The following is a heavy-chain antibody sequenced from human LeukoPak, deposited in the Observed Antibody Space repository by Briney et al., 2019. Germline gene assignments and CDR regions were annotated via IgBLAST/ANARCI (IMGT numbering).Heavy chain of an antibody. J-gene: IGHJ4*02. V-gene: IGHV4-4*07. D-gene: IGHD3-10*01. CDR2: IYNTGST. CDR1: GGSNISSYF. CDR3: AKYASGSLVV. Sequence: SETLSLTCTVSGGSNISSYFWSWIRQPAGKGLEWIGRIYNTGSTDFNPSLKSRVTMSVDTSKNQFSLKLSSVTAADTAVYYCAKYASGSLVVWGQGTLVTVSS.